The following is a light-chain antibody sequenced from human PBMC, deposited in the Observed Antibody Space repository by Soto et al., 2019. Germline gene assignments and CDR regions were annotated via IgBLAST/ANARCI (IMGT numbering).Light chain of an antibody. CDR3: QQSYSIPWT. J-gene: IGKJ1*01. CDR2: AAA. V-gene: IGKV1-39*01. CDR1: QTINNY. Sequence: DIQLTQSPSSLSASIGDSVTISCRASQTINNYLSWFRQLPGKAPELLVYAAASLQSGVPPRFSGSGYGTAFTLTISGLQPEDSAIYHCQQSYSIPWTFGQGTKVEIK.